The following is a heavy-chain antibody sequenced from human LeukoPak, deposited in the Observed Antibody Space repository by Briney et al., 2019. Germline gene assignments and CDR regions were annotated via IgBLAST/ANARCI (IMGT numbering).Heavy chain of an antibody. J-gene: IGHJ4*02. V-gene: IGHV4-59*01. CDR1: GGSISSYY. Sequence: SETLSLTCTVSGGSISSYYWSWIRQPPGKGLEWIGYIYYSGSTNYNPSLKSRVTISVDTSKNQFSLKLSSVTAADTAVYYCARGLLYGDYPVGYWGQGTLVTVSS. CDR2: IYYSGST. CDR3: ARGLLYGDYPVGY. D-gene: IGHD4-17*01.